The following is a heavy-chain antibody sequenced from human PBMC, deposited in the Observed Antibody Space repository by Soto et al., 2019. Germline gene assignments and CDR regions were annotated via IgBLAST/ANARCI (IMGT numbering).Heavy chain of an antibody. D-gene: IGHD1-1*01. J-gene: IGHJ4*02. CDR3: ARAHYPTASHDENFGY. CDR1: GGSFSGYY. CDR2: INHRGST. Sequence: QVQLQQWGAGLLKPSETLSLTCAVYGGSFSGYYWSWIRQPPGGGLEWIGEINHRGSTNYNPSLKSRVAISVDTSKNQFSLKLNSVTAADTAVYYCARAHYPTASHDENFGYWGQGALVTVSS. V-gene: IGHV4-34*01.